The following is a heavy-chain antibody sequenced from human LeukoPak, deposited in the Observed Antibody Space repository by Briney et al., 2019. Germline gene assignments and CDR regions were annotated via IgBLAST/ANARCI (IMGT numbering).Heavy chain of an antibody. D-gene: IGHD6-13*01. V-gene: IGHV3-74*01. CDR2: INSDGSST. J-gene: IGHJ4*02. Sequence: GGSQRLSCAASGFTFSSYWMHWVRQAPGKGLVWVSRINSDGSSTSYADSVKGRFTISRDNAKNTLYLQMNSLSAEDTAVYYCASSRGSWPDYFDYWGQGTLVTVSS. CDR3: ASSRGSWPDYFDY. CDR1: GFTFSSYW.